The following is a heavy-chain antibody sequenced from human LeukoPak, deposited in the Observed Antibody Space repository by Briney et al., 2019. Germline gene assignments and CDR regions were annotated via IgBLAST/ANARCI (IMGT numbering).Heavy chain of an antibody. CDR1: GFTVSSNY. CDR3: AKGSGINHYHWIDP. CDR2: IDTSGST. D-gene: IGHD1-14*01. V-gene: IGHV3-53*01. Sequence: GGSLRLSCAASGFTVSSNYMSWVRQAPGKGLEWVSVIDTSGSTYYADSVKGRFTISRDNSKNTLYLQMDSLRAEDTALYYCAKGSGINHYHWIDPWGQGTLVTVSS. J-gene: IGHJ5*02.